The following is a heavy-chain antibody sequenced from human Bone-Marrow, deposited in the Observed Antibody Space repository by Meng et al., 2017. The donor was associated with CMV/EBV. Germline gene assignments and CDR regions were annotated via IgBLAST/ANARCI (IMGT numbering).Heavy chain of an antibody. D-gene: IGHD1-1*01. J-gene: IGHJ6*02. V-gene: IGHV3-13*01. CDR3: ARDRGEVPPYYYGMDV. CDR1: GFTFSSYD. Sequence: GESLKISCAASGFTFSSYDMHWVRQRTGKGLEWVSAIGTAGDTYYPGSVKGRFTISRDNAKNSLYLQMNSLRAEDTAVYYCARDRGEVPPYYYGMDVWGQGTTVTVSS. CDR2: IGTAGDT.